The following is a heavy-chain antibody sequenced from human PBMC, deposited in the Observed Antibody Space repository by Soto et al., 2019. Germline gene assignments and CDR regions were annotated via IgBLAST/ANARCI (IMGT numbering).Heavy chain of an antibody. J-gene: IGHJ3*02. V-gene: IGHV1-46*01. Sequence: ASVKVSCKASGYTFTSYYMHWVRQAPGQGLEWMGIINPSGGSTSYAQKFQGRVTMTRDTSTSTVYMELSSLRSEDTAVYYCARSYYDYVWGSYRTSDRYDAFDIWGQGTMVTVSS. D-gene: IGHD3-16*02. CDR2: INPSGGST. CDR1: GYTFTSYY. CDR3: ARSYYDYVWGSYRTSDRYDAFDI.